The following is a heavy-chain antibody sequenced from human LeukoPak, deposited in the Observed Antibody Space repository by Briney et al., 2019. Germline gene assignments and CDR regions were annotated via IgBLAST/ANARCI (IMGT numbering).Heavy chain of an antibody. J-gene: IGHJ4*02. Sequence: SETLSLTCTVSGGSISSYYWGWIRQPPGKGLEWIGSIYYSGSTYYNPSLKSRVTISVDTSKNQFSLKLSSVTAADTAVYYCARDQTYPYYFDYWGQGTLVTVSS. CDR2: IYYSGST. V-gene: IGHV4-39*07. CDR1: GGSISSYY. CDR3: ARDQTYPYYFDY.